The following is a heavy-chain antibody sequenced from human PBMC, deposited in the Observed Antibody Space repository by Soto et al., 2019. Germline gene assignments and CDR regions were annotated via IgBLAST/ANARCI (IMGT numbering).Heavy chain of an antibody. CDR3: ARVSQPPGGYYYYIMDV. Sequence: ASLKVSCKASGYSFTVYHIHWVRQAPGQGLEWLGRINPKSGGTSTAQKFQGWVTMTTDTSISTASMELTRLTSDDTAVYYCARVSQPPGGYYYYIMDVWGQGTTVTVSS. V-gene: IGHV1-2*04. CDR2: INPKSGGT. CDR1: GYSFTVYH. D-gene: IGHD2-2*01. J-gene: IGHJ6*02.